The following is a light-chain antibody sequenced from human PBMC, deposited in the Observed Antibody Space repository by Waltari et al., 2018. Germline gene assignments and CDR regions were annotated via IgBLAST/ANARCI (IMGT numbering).Light chain of an antibody. CDR2: KDS. Sequence: SYDLTQPPSVSVSPGQTARITCSGDSLPKLYSYWYQQKPGQAPVLLIYKDSERPSGMPELFSGSSSGTTATLTISGVQAEDEADYYCQSADTNFANHVVFGGGTQLTVL. CDR1: SLPKLY. CDR3: QSADTNFANHVV. V-gene: IGLV3-25*03. J-gene: IGLJ2*01.